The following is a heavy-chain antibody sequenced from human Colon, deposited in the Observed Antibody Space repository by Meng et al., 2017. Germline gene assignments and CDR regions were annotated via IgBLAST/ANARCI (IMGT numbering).Heavy chain of an antibody. CDR2: IYYSGST. D-gene: IGHD3-16*02. CDR3: ARGMTNGITFGGVIVN. CDR1: GGSVSSGSYY. J-gene: IGHJ4*02. V-gene: IGHV4-61*01. Sequence: QVRLQESGPGLVWPLETLSLTCTVSGGSVSSGSYYWSWIRQPPGKGLEWIGYIYYSGSTNYNPSLKSRVTISVDTSKNQFSLKLSSVTASDTAVYYCARGMTNGITFGGVIVNWGQGTLVTVSS.